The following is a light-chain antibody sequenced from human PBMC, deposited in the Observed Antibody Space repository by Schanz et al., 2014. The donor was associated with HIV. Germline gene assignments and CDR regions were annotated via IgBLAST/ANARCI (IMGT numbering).Light chain of an antibody. CDR2: DAS. Sequence: EIVLTQSPGTLSLSPGERATLSCRASQSVSGDYFAWYQQKPGQAPRLLIHDASNRATGIPARFSGSGSGTDFTLTISSLQAEDVAVYYCQQYNNWPRTFGQGTKVEIK. CDR1: QSVSGDY. V-gene: IGKV3-20*01. J-gene: IGKJ1*01. CDR3: QQYNNWPRT.